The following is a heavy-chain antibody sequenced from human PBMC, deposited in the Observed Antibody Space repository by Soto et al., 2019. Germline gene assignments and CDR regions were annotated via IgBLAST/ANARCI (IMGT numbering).Heavy chain of an antibody. Sequence: ASVKVSCKASGYTFTGYYMHWVRQAPGQGLEWMGWINPNSGGTNYAQKFQGWVTMTRDTSISTAYMELSRLRSDDTAVYYCARGGEGPGYYYYYMDVWGKGTTVTVSS. CDR3: ARGGEGPGYYYYYMDV. V-gene: IGHV1-2*04. J-gene: IGHJ6*03. CDR2: INPNSGGT. CDR1: GYTFTGYY. D-gene: IGHD3-16*01.